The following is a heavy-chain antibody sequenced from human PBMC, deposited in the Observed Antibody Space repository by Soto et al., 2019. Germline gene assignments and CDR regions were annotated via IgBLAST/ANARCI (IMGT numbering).Heavy chain of an antibody. CDR3: ARADPDASVGY. D-gene: IGHD3-16*01. J-gene: IGHJ4*02. CDR1: GGSMSSHY. V-gene: IGHV4-59*11. CDR2: ISYSGST. Sequence: SETLSLTCTVSGGSMSSHYWTWLRQPPGKGLEWIGYISYSGSTYYNPSLKSRVTISADASRNQFSLKLSSVIAADTAVYYCARADPDASVGYWGQGTLVTVSS.